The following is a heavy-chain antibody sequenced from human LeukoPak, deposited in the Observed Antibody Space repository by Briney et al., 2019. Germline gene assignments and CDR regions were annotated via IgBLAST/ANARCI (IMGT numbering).Heavy chain of an antibody. J-gene: IGHJ6*02. V-gene: IGHV3-33*01. CDR3: ARGPGGSSWRYYYYGMDV. CDR2: IWYDGSNK. D-gene: IGHD6-13*01. Sequence: GGSLRLSCAASGFTFSSYGMHWVRQAPGKGLEWVAVIWYDGSNKYYADSVKGRFTISRDNSKNTLYLQMNSLRAEDTAVYYCARGPGGSSWRYYYYGMDVWGQGTTVTVSS. CDR1: GFTFSSYG.